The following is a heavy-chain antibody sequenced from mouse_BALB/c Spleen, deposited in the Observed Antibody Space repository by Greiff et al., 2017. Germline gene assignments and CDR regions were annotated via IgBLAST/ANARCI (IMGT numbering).Heavy chain of an antibody. Sequence: EVQRVESGGGLVKPGGSLKLSCAASGFAFSSYDMSWVRQTPEKRLEWVAYISSGGGSTYYPDTVKGRFTISRDNAKNTLYLQMSSLKSEDTAMYYCARHLYDYDGAWFAYWGQGTLVTVSA. J-gene: IGHJ3*01. D-gene: IGHD2-4*01. V-gene: IGHV5-12-1*01. CDR1: GFAFSSYD. CDR3: ARHLYDYDGAWFAY. CDR2: ISSGGGST.